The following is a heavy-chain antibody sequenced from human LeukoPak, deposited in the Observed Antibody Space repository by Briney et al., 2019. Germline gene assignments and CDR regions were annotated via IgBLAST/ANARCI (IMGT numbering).Heavy chain of an antibody. V-gene: IGHV3-20*01. CDR2: INWNGGST. Sequence: GGSLRLSCAASGFTFDDYGMSWVRQAPGKGREKVSGINWNGGSTDYADSVKGRFTISRDNAKNSLYLQMNSLRAEDTALYHCARDSTDRGSDYWGQGTLVTVSS. D-gene: IGHD2-15*01. J-gene: IGHJ4*02. CDR3: ARDSTDRGSDY. CDR1: GFTFDDYG.